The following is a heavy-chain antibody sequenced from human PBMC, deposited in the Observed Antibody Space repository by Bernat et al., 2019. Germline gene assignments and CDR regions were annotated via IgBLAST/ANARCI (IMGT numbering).Heavy chain of an antibody. CDR3: AKEGVMVYSGWYFDL. CDR2: ISYDGGIK. V-gene: IGHV3-30*18. D-gene: IGHD2-15*01. CDR1: GFIFSSYG. J-gene: IGHJ2*01. Sequence: QVQLVESGGGVVQPGGSLRLSCAVSGFIFSSYGIQWVRQAPGRGLEWLAAISYDGGIKIYADSVKGRFTISRDNSKNTVYLEMNSLRPEDTAVYFCAKEGVMVYSGWYFDLWGRGTLVTVSS.